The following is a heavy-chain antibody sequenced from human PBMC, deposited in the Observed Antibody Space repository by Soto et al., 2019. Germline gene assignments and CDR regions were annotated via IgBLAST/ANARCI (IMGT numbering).Heavy chain of an antibody. CDR2: IYRTGST. CDR1: GGSFTSNNW. V-gene: IGHV4-4*02. CDR3: ASRDPGTSVDY. D-gene: IGHD1-7*01. Sequence: SETLSLTCAVSGGSFTSNNWWTWVRQPPGQGLEWIGEIYRTGSTNYNPSLKSRVTISLDKSENQFSLKVTSLTAADAAVYYCASRDPGTSVDYWGQGTLVTVSS. J-gene: IGHJ4*02.